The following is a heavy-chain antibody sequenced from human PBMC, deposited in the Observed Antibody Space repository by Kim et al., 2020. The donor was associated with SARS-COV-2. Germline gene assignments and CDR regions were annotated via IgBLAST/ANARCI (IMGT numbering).Heavy chain of an antibody. CDR1: GGSISSGGYY. Sequence: SETLSLTCTVSGGSISSGGYYWSWIRQHPGKGLEWIGYIYYSGSTYYNPSLKSRVTISVDTSNNQFSLKLSSVTAADTAVYYCARGSGITIFGVVMIDALDIWGQGAMVAVAS. CDR3: ARGSGITIFGVVMIDALDI. V-gene: IGHV4-31*03. J-gene: IGHJ3*02. D-gene: IGHD3-3*01. CDR2: IYYSGST.